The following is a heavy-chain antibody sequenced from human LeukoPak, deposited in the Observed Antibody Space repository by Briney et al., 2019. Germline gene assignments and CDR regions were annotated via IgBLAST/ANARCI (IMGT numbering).Heavy chain of an antibody. Sequence: PGGSLRLCCAASGFTFSSYEMNWVRQAPGKGLEWVSYISSSGSTISYADSVKGRFTISRDNAKNSLFLQMNSLRAEDTAVYYCARGTRHGWELVVWGQGTLVTVSS. CDR2: ISSSGSTI. V-gene: IGHV3-48*03. D-gene: IGHD1-26*01. CDR1: GFTFSSYE. J-gene: IGHJ4*02. CDR3: ARGTRHGWELVV.